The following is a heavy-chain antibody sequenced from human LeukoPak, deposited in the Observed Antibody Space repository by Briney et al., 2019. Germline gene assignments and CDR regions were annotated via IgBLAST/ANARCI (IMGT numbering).Heavy chain of an antibody. V-gene: IGHV3-33*06. Sequence: PGGSLRLSCAASGFTFSSYGMHWVRQAPGKGLEWVAVIWDDGSNKYCADSVKGRFTISRDNSKNTVYLQMNSLRVEDTALYYCVKRVGSRWSNNRFDPWGQGTLVTVS. CDR2: IWDDGSNK. CDR3: VKRVGSRWSNNRFDP. D-gene: IGHD6-13*01. CDR1: GFTFSSYG. J-gene: IGHJ5*02.